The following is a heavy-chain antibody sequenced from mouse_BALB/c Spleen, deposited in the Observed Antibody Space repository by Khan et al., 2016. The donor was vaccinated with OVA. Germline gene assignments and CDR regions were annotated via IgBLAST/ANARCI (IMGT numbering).Heavy chain of an antibody. CDR1: GFNFTNYG. Sequence: LVESGPELKKPGETVQISCKASGFNFTNYGMNWVKQAPGKGLKWMGWINTYTGEPTFADDFKGRFAFSLETSASTAYLQINSLKNEDTATYFCARVGYNGTMDCWGQGTSVTVSS. D-gene: IGHD2-14*01. CDR3: ARVGYNGTMDC. J-gene: IGHJ4*01. V-gene: IGHV9-3-1*01. CDR2: INTYTGEP.